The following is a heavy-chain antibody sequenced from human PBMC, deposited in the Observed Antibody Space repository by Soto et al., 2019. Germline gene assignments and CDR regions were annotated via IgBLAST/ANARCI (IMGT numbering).Heavy chain of an antibody. CDR3: AREAPYSGYVPYYFDY. CDR2: IIPILGIA. V-gene: IGHV1-69*04. D-gene: IGHD5-12*01. CDR1: GGTFSSYT. Sequence: SVKVSCKASGGTFSSYTISWVRQAPGQGLEWMGRIIPILGIANYAQKFQGRVTITADKSTSTAYMELSSLRSEDTAVYYCAREAPYSGYVPYYFDYWGQGTLVTVSS. J-gene: IGHJ4*02.